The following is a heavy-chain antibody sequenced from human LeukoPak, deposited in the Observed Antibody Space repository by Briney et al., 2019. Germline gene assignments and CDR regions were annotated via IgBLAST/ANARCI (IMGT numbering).Heavy chain of an antibody. V-gene: IGHV1-69*13. D-gene: IGHD3-22*01. CDR3: ARVQNYYDSSGYWPAFDI. CDR2: IIPIFGTA. Sequence: ASVKVSCKASGGTFSSYAISWVRQAPGQGLEWMGGIIPIFGTANYAQKFQGRVTTTADESTSTAYMELSSLRSEDTAVYYCARVQNYYDSSGYWPAFDIWGQGTMVTVSS. J-gene: IGHJ3*02. CDR1: GGTFSSYA.